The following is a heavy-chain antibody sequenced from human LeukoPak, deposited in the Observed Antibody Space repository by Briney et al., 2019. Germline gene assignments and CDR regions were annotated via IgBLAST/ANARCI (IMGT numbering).Heavy chain of an antibody. V-gene: IGHV1-2*04. J-gene: IGHJ4*02. CDR1: GYTFTGYY. CDR2: INPNSGGT. D-gene: IGHD2-15*01. Sequence: ASVKVSCKASGYTFTGYYMHWVRQAPGQGLEWMGWINPNSGGTNYAQKFQGWVTMTRDTSISTAYMELSRLRSDDTAVYYCARALFGYCSGGSCPPFDYWGQGTLVTVSS. CDR3: ARALFGYCSGGSCPPFDY.